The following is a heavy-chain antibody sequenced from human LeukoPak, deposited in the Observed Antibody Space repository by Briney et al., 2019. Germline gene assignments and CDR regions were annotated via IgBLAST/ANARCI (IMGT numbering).Heavy chain of an antibody. CDR3: ARGPAYSSGWYGDYYYYVDV. Sequence: SVKVSCKASGGTFISYAISWVRQAPGQGLEWMGGIIPIFGTAHYAQKFQGRVTITADESTSTAYMELSSPRSEDTAVYYCARGPAYSSGWYGDYYYYVDVWGKGTTVTVSS. CDR1: GGTFISYA. V-gene: IGHV1-69*13. CDR2: IIPIFGTA. J-gene: IGHJ6*03. D-gene: IGHD6-19*01.